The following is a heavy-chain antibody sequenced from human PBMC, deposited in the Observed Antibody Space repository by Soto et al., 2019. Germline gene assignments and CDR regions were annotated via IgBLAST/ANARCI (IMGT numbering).Heavy chain of an antibody. CDR1: GYTFTSYD. CDR3: ARSYSSHYYYYGMDV. J-gene: IGHJ6*02. D-gene: IGHD6-13*01. V-gene: IGHV1-8*01. Sequence: GASVKVSCKASGYTFTSYDINWVRQATGQGLEWMGWMNPNSGNTGYAQKFQGRVTMTRNTSISTAYMELSSLRSEDTAVYYCARSYSSHYYYYGMDVWGQGTTVTRLL. CDR2: MNPNSGNT.